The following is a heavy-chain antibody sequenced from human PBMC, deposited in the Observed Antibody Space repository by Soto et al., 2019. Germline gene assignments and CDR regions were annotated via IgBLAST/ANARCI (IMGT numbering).Heavy chain of an antibody. J-gene: IGHJ4*02. CDR1: GYTFTDYY. CDR2: INPNSGGT. D-gene: IGHD1-26*01. Sequence: ASVKVSCKASGYTFTDYYMHWLRQAPGQGLEWMGWINPNSGGTSYAQKFQGRVTMTRDTSTSTAYMDLRRLRSDDTAVYYCARGSGSYYTTTFDYWSQGTLVTVSS. CDR3: ARGSGSYYTTTFDY. V-gene: IGHV1-2*02.